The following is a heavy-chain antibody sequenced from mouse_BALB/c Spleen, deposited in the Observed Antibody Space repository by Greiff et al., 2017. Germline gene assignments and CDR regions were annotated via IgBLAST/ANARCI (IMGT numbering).Heavy chain of an antibody. CDR1: GFTFSSFG. D-gene: IGHD1-1*01. Sequence: EVQRVESGGGLVQPGGSRKLSCAASGFTFSSFGMHWVRQAPEKGLEWVAYISSGSSTIYYADTVKGRFTISRDNPKNTLFLQMTSLRSEDTAMYYCAKGSSLWYFDVWGAGTTVTVSS. V-gene: IGHV5-17*02. CDR3: AKGSSLWYFDV. J-gene: IGHJ1*01. CDR2: ISSGSSTI.